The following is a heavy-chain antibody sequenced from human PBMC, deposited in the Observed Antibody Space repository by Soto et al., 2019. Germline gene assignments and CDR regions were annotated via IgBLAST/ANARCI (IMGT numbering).Heavy chain of an antibody. CDR1: GFTFSSYD. V-gene: IGHV3-13*01. CDR2: IGTAGDT. D-gene: IGHD3-10*01. J-gene: IGHJ4*02. Sequence: EVQLVESGGGLVQPGGSLRLSCAASGFTFSSYDMHWVRQATGKGLEWVSGIGTAGDTYYPGSVKGRFTISRENAKNSLYLQMNSLRAGDTAVYYCAAHRRFGEYNDYWGQGTLVTVSS. CDR3: AAHRRFGEYNDY.